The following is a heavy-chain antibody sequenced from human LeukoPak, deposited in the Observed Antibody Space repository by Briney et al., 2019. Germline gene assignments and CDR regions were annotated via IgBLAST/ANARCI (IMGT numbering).Heavy chain of an antibody. D-gene: IGHD1-26*01. V-gene: IGHV1-46*01. CDR2: INSSGGST. CDR3: ARDRGGYYAFDI. CDR1: GYTFTSYY. Sequence: ASVKVSCKASGYTFTSYYMHWVRQAPGQGLEWMGIINSSGGSTSYAQKFQGRVTMTRDTSTSTVYMELSSLRSEDTAVYYCARDRGGYYAFDIWGQGTMVTVSS. J-gene: IGHJ3*02.